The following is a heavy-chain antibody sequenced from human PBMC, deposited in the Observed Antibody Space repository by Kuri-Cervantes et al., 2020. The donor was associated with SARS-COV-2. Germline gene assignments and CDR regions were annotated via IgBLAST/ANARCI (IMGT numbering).Heavy chain of an antibody. CDR2: IYYSGST. D-gene: IGHD5-24*01. CDR1: GGSISSYY. CDR3: ARLGLADGYNFYYYYYGMDV. J-gene: IGHJ6*02. Sequence: SETLSLTCTVSGGSISSYYWSWIWQPPGKGLEWIGYIYYSGSTNYNPSLKSRVTISVDTSKNQFSLKLSSVTAADTAVYYCARLGLADGYNFYYYYYGMDVWGQGTTVTVSS. V-gene: IGHV4-59*01.